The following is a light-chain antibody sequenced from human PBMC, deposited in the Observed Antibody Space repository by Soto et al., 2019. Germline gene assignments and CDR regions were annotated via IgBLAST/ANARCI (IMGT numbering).Light chain of an antibody. V-gene: IGKV3-15*01. CDR2: GAS. CDR1: QSVNSN. CDR3: QQYDDWPWT. J-gene: IGKJ1*01. Sequence: EIVLTQSPATLSVSPGDRATLSCRASQSVNSNLAWYHLKPGQAPRLLIYGASIMAAGIPARFTGSESGTEFTLSISSLQSEDFAVYYCQQYDDWPWTFGHGTKVEIK.